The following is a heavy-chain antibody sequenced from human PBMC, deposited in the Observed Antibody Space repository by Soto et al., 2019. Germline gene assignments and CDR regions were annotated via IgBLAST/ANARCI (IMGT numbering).Heavy chain of an antibody. CDR1: GGSFSGYY. D-gene: IGHD3-16*01. Sequence: QVQLQQCGAGLLKPSETLSLTCAVYGGSFSGYYWSWIRQPPGKGLEWIGEINHSGSTNYNPSLKSRVTISVDTSKNQFSLKLSSVTAADTAVYYCARGRQLSLRFYYYYGMDVWGQGTTVTVSS. J-gene: IGHJ6*02. CDR3: ARGRQLSLRFYYYYGMDV. V-gene: IGHV4-34*01. CDR2: INHSGST.